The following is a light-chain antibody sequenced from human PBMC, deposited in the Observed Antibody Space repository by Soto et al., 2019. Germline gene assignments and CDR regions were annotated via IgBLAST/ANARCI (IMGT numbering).Light chain of an antibody. J-gene: IGKJ1*01. Sequence: DIVMTQSPDSLAVSLGERATFDCKSSQSILDRSKNKYYLAWYQQKSGQPPKLLIYWASLRESGVPDRFTGSGSGTDFTLTISSLQAEDVAVYYCQQYFTSPWTFCQGTQVEI. V-gene: IGKV4-1*01. CDR2: WAS. CDR3: QQYFTSPWT. CDR1: QSILDRSKNKYY.